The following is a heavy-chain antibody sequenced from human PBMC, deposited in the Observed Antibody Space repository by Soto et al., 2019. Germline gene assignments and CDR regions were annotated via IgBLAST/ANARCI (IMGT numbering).Heavy chain of an antibody. D-gene: IGHD3-22*01. CDR3: ARGVYDSSGYYFY. CDR2: IYPCDSDT. V-gene: IGHV5-51*01. J-gene: IGHJ4*02. Sequence: PGESLKISGRGSGYSFTSYCIAWVRQMPGKGLEWMGIIYPCDSDTRYSPSFQGQVTISADKSISTAYLQWSSMKAPDTAMYYCARGVYDSSGYYFYWGKANLFNVPS. CDR1: GYSFTSYC.